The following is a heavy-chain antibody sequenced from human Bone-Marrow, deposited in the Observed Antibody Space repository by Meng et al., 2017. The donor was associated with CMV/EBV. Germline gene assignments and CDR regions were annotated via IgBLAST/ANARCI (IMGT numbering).Heavy chain of an antibody. J-gene: IGHJ6*02. CDR2: IRYDGSNK. V-gene: IGHV3-30*02. CDR1: GFTFSSYG. D-gene: IGHD2-8*01. CDR3: AKDIPGRNRVFDGHYGMDV. Sequence: GESLKLSCAASGFTFSSYGMHWVRQAPGKGLEWVAFIRYDGSNKYYADSVKGRFTISRDNSKNTLYLQMNSLRAEDTAVYYCAKDIPGRNRVFDGHYGMDVWGQGTTVTVSS.